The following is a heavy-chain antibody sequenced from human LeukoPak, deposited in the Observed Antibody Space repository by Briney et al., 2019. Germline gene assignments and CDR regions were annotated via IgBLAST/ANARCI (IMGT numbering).Heavy chain of an antibody. Sequence: PGRSLRLSCAASGFTFSSYGMHWVRQAPGKGLEWVADIWYDGSNKYYADSVKGRFTISRDNSKNTPYLQMNSLRAEDTAVYYCAKGMVPRAGDFDLWGRGTLVTVSS. CDR3: AKGMVPRAGDFDL. CDR1: GFTFSSYG. CDR2: IWYDGSNK. J-gene: IGHJ2*01. V-gene: IGHV3-33*06. D-gene: IGHD4/OR15-4a*01.